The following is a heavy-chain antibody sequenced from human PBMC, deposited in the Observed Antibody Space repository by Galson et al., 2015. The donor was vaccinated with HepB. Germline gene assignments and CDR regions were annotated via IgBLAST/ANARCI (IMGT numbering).Heavy chain of an antibody. CDR3: ARSDNFGEVLWGWFDL. Sequence: SVKVSCKASGFSFTSSYIHWVRQAPGQGLEWMALINLSGGSASYAQKFQGRVTLTRDPSTSTVYMDASSLKPEDTAVYYCARSDNFGEVLWGWFDLWGQGTLVTVSS. CDR2: INLSGGSA. V-gene: IGHV1-46*01. CDR1: GFSFTSSY. J-gene: IGHJ5*02. D-gene: IGHD3-10*01.